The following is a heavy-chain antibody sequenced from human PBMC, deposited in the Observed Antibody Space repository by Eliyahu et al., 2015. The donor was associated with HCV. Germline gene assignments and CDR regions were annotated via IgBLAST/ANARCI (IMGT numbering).Heavy chain of an antibody. J-gene: IGHJ4*02. CDR1: GFXLRSSGMG. CDR2: IYWDDDE. Sequence: QITLKXSGPTLVKPTQTLTLTCTFSGFXLRSSGMGVGWIRQPPGKALEWLALIYWDDDERYSPSLKSRLTIRKDTSKNQVVLTMTNMDPADTATYYCAHENRGTTPXDHWGQGTLVTVSS. D-gene: IGHD2-15*01. CDR3: AHENRGTTPXDH. V-gene: IGHV2-5*02.